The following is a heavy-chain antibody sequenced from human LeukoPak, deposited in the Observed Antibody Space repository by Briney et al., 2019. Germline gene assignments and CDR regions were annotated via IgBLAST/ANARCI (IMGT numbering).Heavy chain of an antibody. CDR2: INHSGST. CDR3: ASGNYCDSSRTSEYFQH. J-gene: IGHJ1*01. Sequence: PSETLSLTCAVYGGSFSGYYRSWIRQPPGKGLEWIGEINHSGSTNYNPSLKSRVTISVDTSKNQFSLKLSSVTAADTAVYYCASGNYCDSSRTSEYFQHWGQGTLVTVSS. V-gene: IGHV4-34*01. CDR1: GGSFSGYY. D-gene: IGHD3-22*01.